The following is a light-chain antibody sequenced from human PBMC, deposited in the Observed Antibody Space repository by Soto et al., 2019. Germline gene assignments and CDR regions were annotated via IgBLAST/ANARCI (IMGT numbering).Light chain of an antibody. CDR2: GSS. Sequence: EIVLTQSPGTLSLSPGERATLSCRASQSVSSAYLAWYQQKLGQAPRLLIYGSSNRATGIPDRFSGSGSGTDFTLTISRLEPEDFAVYYCQQYGSSRWTFGQGTKLELK. J-gene: IGKJ1*01. CDR1: QSVSSAY. V-gene: IGKV3-20*01. CDR3: QQYGSSRWT.